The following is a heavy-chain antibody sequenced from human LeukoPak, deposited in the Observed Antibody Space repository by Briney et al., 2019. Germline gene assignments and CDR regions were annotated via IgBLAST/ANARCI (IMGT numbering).Heavy chain of an antibody. CDR3: AKVPGYSSSGNYYYMDV. Sequence: GGSVRLSCASYGLTFSSYAMIWLGQPRGKGLEGVSAISGSGGSTYYADSVKGRFTISRDNSKTTLYLRMNSLRAEDTAVYYCAKVPGYSSSGNYYYMDVWGKGTTVTVSS. CDR2: ISGSGGST. V-gene: IGHV3-23*01. D-gene: IGHD6-13*01. J-gene: IGHJ6*03. CDR1: GLTFSSYA.